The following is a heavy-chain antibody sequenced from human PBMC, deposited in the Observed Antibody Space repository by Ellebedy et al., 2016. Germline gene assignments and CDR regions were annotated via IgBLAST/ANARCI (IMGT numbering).Heavy chain of an antibody. Sequence: SGPTLVKPTQTLTLTCTFSGFSLSSSEMCVTWIRQPPGQSLEWLARIDWEEDKYYSTSLKTRLTISKDTSKNQVVLTMTNMNPVDTATYYCARISMHDDSSATSGLDYWGQGTLVTVSS. V-gene: IGHV2-70*11. J-gene: IGHJ4*02. D-gene: IGHD3-22*01. CDR2: IDWEEDK. CDR1: GFSLSSSEMC. CDR3: ARISMHDDSSATSGLDY.